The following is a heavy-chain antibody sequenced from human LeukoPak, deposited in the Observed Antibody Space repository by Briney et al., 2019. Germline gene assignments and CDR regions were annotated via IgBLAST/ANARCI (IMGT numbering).Heavy chain of an antibody. CDR1: GFTFNSYA. V-gene: IGHV3-30*04. Sequence: TGGSLRLSCAASGFTFNSYAMHWVRQAPGKGLEWVAVISYDANNEYYAASVKGRFTISRDDSKNTLYLQMNSLRAEDTAVYYCARDYESHGYNVVLYFQDWGQGTLVTVSS. CDR3: ARDYESHGYNVVLYFQD. J-gene: IGHJ1*01. CDR2: ISYDANNE. D-gene: IGHD5-24*01.